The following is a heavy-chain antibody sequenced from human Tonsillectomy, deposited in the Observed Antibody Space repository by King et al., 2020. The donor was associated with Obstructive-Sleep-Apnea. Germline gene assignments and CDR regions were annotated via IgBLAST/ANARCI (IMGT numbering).Heavy chain of an antibody. V-gene: IGHV3-9*01. CDR2: ISWNSGSI. Sequence: VQLVESGGGLVQPGRSLRLSCAASGFTFDDYAMHWVRQAPGKGLEWVSGISWNSGSIGYADSVKGRFTISRDNAKNSLYLQMNSLRAEDTALYYCAKARFGELLIDYWGQGTLVTVSS. CDR3: AKARFGELLIDY. D-gene: IGHD3-10*01. CDR1: GFTFDDYA. J-gene: IGHJ4*02.